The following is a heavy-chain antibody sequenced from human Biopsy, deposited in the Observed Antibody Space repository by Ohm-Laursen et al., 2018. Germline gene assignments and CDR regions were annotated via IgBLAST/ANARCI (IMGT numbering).Heavy chain of an antibody. D-gene: IGHD6-19*01. CDR2: IWYDGTNE. Sequence: SLRLSCSASGFTFGHYAMHWVRQAPGKGLEWVSLIWYDGTNEDYVDSVKGRFTISRGNSKNTLYLQINTLTLEDTAFYYCARGLSSGWYGYFDVWGRGTLVTVSS. CDR1: GFTFGHYA. CDR3: ARGLSSGWYGYFDV. V-gene: IGHV3-33*04. J-gene: IGHJ2*01.